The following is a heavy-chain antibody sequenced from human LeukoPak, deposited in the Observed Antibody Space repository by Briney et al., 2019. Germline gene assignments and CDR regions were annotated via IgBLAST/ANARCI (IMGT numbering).Heavy chain of an antibody. J-gene: IGHJ6*02. V-gene: IGHV3-23*01. D-gene: IGHD6-13*01. CDR2: ISGSGGAT. Sequence: PGGSLRLSCAASGFTFNNYAMSWVRQAPGKGREWVSYISGSGGATYYADSVKGRSTISRDNTKNTLFLHMNSLRVEDTAVYYCAKAPAAATKYYYGMDVWGQGTTVTASS. CDR3: AKAPAAATKYYYGMDV. CDR1: GFTFNNYA.